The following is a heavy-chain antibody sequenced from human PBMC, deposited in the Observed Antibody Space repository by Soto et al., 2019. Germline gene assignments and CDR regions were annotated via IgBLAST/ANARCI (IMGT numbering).Heavy chain of an antibody. CDR1: GGSISSSSYY. CDR2: IYYSGST. J-gene: IGHJ4*02. V-gene: IGHV4-39*01. D-gene: IGHD3-3*01. Sequence: SETLSLTCTVSGGSISSSSYYWGWIRQPPGKGLEWIGSIYYSGSTYYNPSLKSRVTISVDTSKNQFSLKLSSVTAADTAVYYCARAAASGYRLIFAYWGQGPLVTVSS. CDR3: ARAAASGYRLIFAY.